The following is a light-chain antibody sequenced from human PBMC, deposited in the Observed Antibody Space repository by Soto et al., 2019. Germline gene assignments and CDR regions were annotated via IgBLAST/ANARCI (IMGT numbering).Light chain of an antibody. CDR3: QQYTSYSET. J-gene: IGKJ1*01. CDR1: QSISSW. Sequence: DIQMTQSPSTLSASVVDRVTITCRASQSISSWLAWYQQKPGKAPKLLIYKASSLESGVPSRFSGSGSGTEFTLTISSLQPDDFATYYCQQYTSYSETFGQGTKVEIK. CDR2: KAS. V-gene: IGKV1-5*03.